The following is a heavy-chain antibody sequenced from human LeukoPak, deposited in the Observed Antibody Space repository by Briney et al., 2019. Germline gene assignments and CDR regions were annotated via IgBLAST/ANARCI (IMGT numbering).Heavy chain of an antibody. J-gene: IGHJ4*02. CDR2: ISGGATGT. CDR3: AGSGYYNTRLFDF. Sequence: GGSLRLSCAASGFTFTSYAMNWVRQAPGKGLEWVSTISGGATGTYYADSVKGRFTISRDNSEDKLYLQMNSLTAEDTAVYYRAGSGYYNTRLFDFWGQGTLVTVSS. D-gene: IGHD3-22*01. V-gene: IGHV3-23*01. CDR1: GFTFTSYA.